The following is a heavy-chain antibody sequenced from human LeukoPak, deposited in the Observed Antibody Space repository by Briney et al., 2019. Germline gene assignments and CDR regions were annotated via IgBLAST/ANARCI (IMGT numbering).Heavy chain of an antibody. CDR1: GYTFTSYD. Sequence: GASVKVSCKASGYTFTSYDMNWVRQAPGQGLEGMGWINTKIGNSSYAQGFTGRFVFSLDTSASTAYLQISSLKAEDTAIYYCARALFPGMATIADYWGQGTLVTVSS. J-gene: IGHJ4*02. CDR2: INTKIGNS. V-gene: IGHV7-4-1*02. D-gene: IGHD5-24*01. CDR3: ARALFPGMATIADY.